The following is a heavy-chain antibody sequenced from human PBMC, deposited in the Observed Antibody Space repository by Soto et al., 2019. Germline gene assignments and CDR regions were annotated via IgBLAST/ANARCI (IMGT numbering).Heavy chain of an antibody. CDR3: ARVGGGSLWFGELLLDYYGMDV. D-gene: IGHD3-10*01. CDR1: GYTFTSYG. J-gene: IGHJ6*02. V-gene: IGHV1-18*01. CDR2: ISAYNGNT. Sequence: QVQLVQSGAEVKKPGASVKVSCKASGYTFTSYGISWVRQAPGQGLEWMGWISAYNGNTNYAQKLQGRVTMTTDTSRSTAYMELRSLRSDDTAVYYCARVGGGSLWFGELLLDYYGMDVWGQGTTVTVSS.